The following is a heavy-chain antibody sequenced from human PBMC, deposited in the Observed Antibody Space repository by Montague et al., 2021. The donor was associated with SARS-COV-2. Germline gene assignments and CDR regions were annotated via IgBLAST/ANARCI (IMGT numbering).Heavy chain of an antibody. D-gene: IGHD3-9*01. CDR2: IDWDDDK. CDR1: GFSLSTSGMC. V-gene: IGHV2-70*11. J-gene: IGHJ4*02. CDR3: ARTFYDILTGYSKVGFDY. Sequence: PALVKPTQTLTLTCTFSGFSLSTSGMCVSWIRQPPGKALEWLARIDWDDDKYYSTSLKTRLTISKDTSKNQVVLTMTNMDPVDTATYYCARTFYDILTGYSKVGFDYWGQGTLVTVSS.